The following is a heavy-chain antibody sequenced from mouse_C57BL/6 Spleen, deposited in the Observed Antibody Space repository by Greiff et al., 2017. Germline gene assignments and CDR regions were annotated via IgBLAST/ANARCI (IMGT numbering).Heavy chain of an antibody. CDR3: ARRYSSGPFDY. V-gene: IGHV1-52*01. CDR2: IDPSDSET. D-gene: IGHD3-2*02. CDR1: GYTFTSYW. Sequence: VQLQQPGAELVRPGSSVKLSCKASGYTFTSYWMHWVKQRPIKGLEWIGNIDPSDSETHYNQKFKDKATLTVDKSSNTAYMQLSSLTSEDSAVYYCARRYSSGPFDYWGQGTTLTVSS. J-gene: IGHJ2*01.